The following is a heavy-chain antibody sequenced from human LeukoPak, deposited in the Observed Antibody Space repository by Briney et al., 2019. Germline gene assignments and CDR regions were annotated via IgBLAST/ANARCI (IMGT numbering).Heavy chain of an antibody. CDR2: LYDGGTT. Sequence: PSETLSLTCTVSGGSISSYYWSWIRQPPGRGLEWIGHLYDGGTTNYNPSLKSRVTMSVDTSKNQFSLRLSSVTAADTAVYYCARAASSWSFDYWGQGTLVTVSS. CDR1: GGSISSYY. D-gene: IGHD6-13*01. V-gene: IGHV4-59*01. J-gene: IGHJ4*02. CDR3: ARAASSWSFDY.